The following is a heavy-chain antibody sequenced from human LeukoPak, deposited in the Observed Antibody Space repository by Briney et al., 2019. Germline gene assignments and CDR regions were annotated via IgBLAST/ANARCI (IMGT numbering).Heavy chain of an antibody. CDR3: ARQPGYFDY. CDR1: RFTFSSYA. J-gene: IGHJ4*02. CDR2: IKQDGSEK. Sequence: GGSLRLSCAASRFTFSSYAMSWVRQAPGKGLEWVANIKQDGSEKYYVDSVKGRFTISRDNAKNSLYLQMNSLRAEDTAVYYCARQPGYFDYWGQGTQVTVSS. V-gene: IGHV3-7*01.